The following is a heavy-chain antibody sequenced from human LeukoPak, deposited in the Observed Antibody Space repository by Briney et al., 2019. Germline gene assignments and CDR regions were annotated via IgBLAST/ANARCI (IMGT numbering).Heavy chain of an antibody. J-gene: IGHJ4*02. CDR2: INPNSGGT. CDR3: AREAPYYYDSSGYFLDY. CDR1: GYTFTGYY. Sequence: ASVKVSCKASGYTFTGYYMHWVRQAPGQGLEWMGWINPNSGGTNYAQKFQGRVTMTRDTSISTAYMELSRLRSDDTAVYYCAREAPYYYDSSGYFLDYWGQGTLVTVSS. V-gene: IGHV1-2*02. D-gene: IGHD3-22*01.